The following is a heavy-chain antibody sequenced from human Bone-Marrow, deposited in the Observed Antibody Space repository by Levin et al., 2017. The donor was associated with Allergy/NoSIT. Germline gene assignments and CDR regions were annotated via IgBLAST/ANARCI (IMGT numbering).Heavy chain of an antibody. D-gene: IGHD3-22*01. J-gene: IGHJ6*02. Sequence: ASVKVSCKASGYTFTSYAMHWVRQAPGQRLEWMGWINAGNGNTKYSQKFQGRVTITRDTSASTAYMELSSLRSEDTAVYYCAREYAYYYDSSGYYGAPLPYYYYGMDGWGQGTTVTVSS. V-gene: IGHV1-3*01. CDR1: GYTFTSYA. CDR2: INAGNGNT. CDR3: AREYAYYYDSSGYYGAPLPYYYYGMDG.